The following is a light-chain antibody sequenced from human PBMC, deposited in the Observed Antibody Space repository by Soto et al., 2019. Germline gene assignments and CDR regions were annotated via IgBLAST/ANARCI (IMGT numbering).Light chain of an antibody. CDR3: SSYTTSSTPL. Sequence: QSALTQPASVSGSPGQSITISCTGTSSDIGSYNFVSWYQQHPGKAPKVIIYDVINRPSGVSNRFSGSKSGNTASLTISGLQAEDEANCYCSSYTTSSTPLFGGGTKVTVL. CDR1: SSDIGSYNF. CDR2: DVI. V-gene: IGLV2-14*03. J-gene: IGLJ2*01.